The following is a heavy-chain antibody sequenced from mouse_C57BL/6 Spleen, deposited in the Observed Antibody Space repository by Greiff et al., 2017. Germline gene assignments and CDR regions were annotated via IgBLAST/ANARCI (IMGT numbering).Heavy chain of an antibody. D-gene: IGHD1-1*01. CDR1: GYTFTSYW. CDR2: IDPSDSYT. Sequence: QVQLQQPGAELVRPGTSVKLSCKASGYTFTSYWMHWVKQRPGQGLEWIGVIDPSDSYTNYNQKFKGKATLTVDTSSSTAYMQLSSLTSEDSAVYYCASLDYYGSNPFAYWGQGTLVTVSA. V-gene: IGHV1-59*01. CDR3: ASLDYYGSNPFAY. J-gene: IGHJ3*01.